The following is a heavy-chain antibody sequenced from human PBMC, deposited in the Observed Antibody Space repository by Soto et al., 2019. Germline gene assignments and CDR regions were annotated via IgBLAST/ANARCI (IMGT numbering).Heavy chain of an antibody. D-gene: IGHD5-12*01. CDR3: AREKIVATSDYYYYYMDV. Sequence: SETLSLTCTVSGGSISSYYWSWIRQPPGKGLEWIGYIYHTGSTNYNPSLKSRVTISVDTSKNQFSLKLSSVTAADTAVYYCAREKIVATSDYYYYYMDVWGKGTTVTVSS. V-gene: IGHV4-59*01. J-gene: IGHJ6*03. CDR1: GGSISSYY. CDR2: IYHTGST.